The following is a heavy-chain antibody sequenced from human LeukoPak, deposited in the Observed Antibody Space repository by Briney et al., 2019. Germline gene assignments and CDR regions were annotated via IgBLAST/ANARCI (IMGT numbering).Heavy chain of an antibody. CDR2: INPNSGGT. CDR3: ARGVDKPKDLDY. J-gene: IGHJ4*02. CDR1: GYTFTGYC. D-gene: IGHD3-22*01. Sequence: ASVKVSCKASGYTFTGYCMHWVRQAPGQGLEWMGRINPNSGGTNYAQKFQGRVTMTRDTSTSTVYMELSSLRSEDTAVYYCARGVDKPKDLDYWGQGTLVTVSS. V-gene: IGHV1-2*06.